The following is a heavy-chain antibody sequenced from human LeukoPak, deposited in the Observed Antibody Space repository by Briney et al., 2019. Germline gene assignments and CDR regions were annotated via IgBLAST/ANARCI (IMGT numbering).Heavy chain of an antibody. CDR1: GFTFSDYY. V-gene: IGHV3-11*01. CDR3: ARKTYGSEFYVDH. Sequence: GGSLRLSCEVSGFTFSDYYVSWIRQAPGMGLEWLSYISSSGSTIYYADSVKGRFTISRDSANNSLYLQMNGLRAEDTAVYYCARKTYGSEFYVDHWGQGTLVTVSS. J-gene: IGHJ5*02. D-gene: IGHD3-10*01. CDR2: ISSSGSTI.